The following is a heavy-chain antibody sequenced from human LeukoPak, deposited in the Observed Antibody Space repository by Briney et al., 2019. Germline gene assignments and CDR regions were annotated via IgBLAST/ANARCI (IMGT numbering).Heavy chain of an antibody. Sequence: GGSLRLSCAASGFTFSSYSMNWVRQAPGKGLEWVSSISSSSSYIYYADSVKGRFTISRDNAKNSLYLQMNSLRVEDTAVYFCARRERQGGGPYYYYYMDVWGKGTTVIVSS. CDR3: ARRERQGGGPYYYYYMDV. CDR1: GFTFSSYS. J-gene: IGHJ6*03. D-gene: IGHD5-24*01. CDR2: ISSSSSYI. V-gene: IGHV3-21*01.